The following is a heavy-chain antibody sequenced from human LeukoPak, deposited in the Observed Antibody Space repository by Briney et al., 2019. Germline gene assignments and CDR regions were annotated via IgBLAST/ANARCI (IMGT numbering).Heavy chain of an antibody. V-gene: IGHV4-34*01. J-gene: IGHJ4*02. D-gene: IGHD4-23*01. CDR2: INHSGST. Sequence: SETLSLTCAVYGGSFSGYYWSWIRQPPGKGLEWIGEINHSGSTYYNPSLKSRVTISVDTSKNQFSLKLSSVTAADTAVYYCARDHYGGNSGLDYWGQGTLVTVSS. CDR3: ARDHYGGNSGLDY. CDR1: GGSFSGYY.